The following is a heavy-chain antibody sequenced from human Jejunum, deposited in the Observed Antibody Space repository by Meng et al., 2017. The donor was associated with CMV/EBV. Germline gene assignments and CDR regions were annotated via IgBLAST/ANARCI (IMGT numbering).Heavy chain of an antibody. Sequence: VQLMQSGAEVKDPGSSSTVSCKSSGGSVNNYAFNWVRQAPGQGLEWMGGIIAIFKTPNYAQKFQGRLTITADESTGTSYMELTSLTSEDTTVYYCARGFLNGYQPFDYWGQGTLVTVSS. V-gene: IGHV1-69*12. J-gene: IGHJ4*02. D-gene: IGHD5-24*01. CDR2: IIAIFKTP. CDR1: GGSVNNYA. CDR3: ARGFLNGYQPFDY.